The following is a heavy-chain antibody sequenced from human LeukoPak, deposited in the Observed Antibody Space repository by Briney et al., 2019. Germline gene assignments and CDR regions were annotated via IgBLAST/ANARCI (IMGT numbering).Heavy chain of an antibody. D-gene: IGHD3-10*01. CDR3: ARDYYGSGIDY. CDR2: IKQDGSEK. Sequence: PGGSLRLSCEVSGFTFSSYWMSWVRQAPGKGLEWVASIKQDGSEKYHVDSLKGRFTISRDNAKNSLYLQMNSLRAEDTAVCYCARDYYGSGIDYWGQGTLVTVSS. J-gene: IGHJ4*02. CDR1: GFTFSSYW. V-gene: IGHV3-7*01.